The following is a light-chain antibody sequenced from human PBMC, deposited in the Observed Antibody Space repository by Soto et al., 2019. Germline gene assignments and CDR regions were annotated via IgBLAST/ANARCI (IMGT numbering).Light chain of an antibody. CDR1: QSIDTY. Sequence: DIQITQSPSSLSASVGDRDTITCRASQSIDTYLNWYQRKPGKAPNVLIYAASTLQSGVPTRFSGSGSGTDFTLTISSLQPEDFATYYCQQSYSVPRTFGLGTKVDIK. CDR3: QQSYSVPRT. V-gene: IGKV1-39*01. J-gene: IGKJ1*01. CDR2: AAS.